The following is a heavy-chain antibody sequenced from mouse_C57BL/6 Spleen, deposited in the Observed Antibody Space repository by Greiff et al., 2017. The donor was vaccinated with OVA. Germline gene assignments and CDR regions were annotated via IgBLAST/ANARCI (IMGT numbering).Heavy chain of an antibody. Sequence: EVQLVESGPELVKPGASVKMSCKASGYTFTDYNMHWVKQSHGKSLEWIGYINPNNGGTSYNQKFKGKATLTVNKSSSTAYMELRSLTSEDSAVYYCARKGYYSSFDYWGQGTTLTVSS. V-gene: IGHV1-22*01. D-gene: IGHD2-12*01. J-gene: IGHJ2*01. CDR3: ARKGYYSSFDY. CDR1: GYTFTDYN. CDR2: INPNNGGT.